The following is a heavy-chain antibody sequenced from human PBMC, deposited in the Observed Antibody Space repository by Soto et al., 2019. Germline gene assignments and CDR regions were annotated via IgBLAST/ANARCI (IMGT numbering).Heavy chain of an antibody. J-gene: IGHJ4*02. V-gene: IGHV3-23*01. CDR1: GFTFSSHV. D-gene: IGHD6-13*01. CDR2: INTNGGST. CDR3: AKGYDSSWWEGY. Sequence: EVQVLESGGGLVQPGGSLRLSCVASGFTFSSHVMTWVRQAPGKGLEWVSSINTNGGSTYYAESVKGRFTISRDNSRNTLSLQMSSLRAEDTAVYYCAKGYDSSWWEGYWGQGTLVTVSS.